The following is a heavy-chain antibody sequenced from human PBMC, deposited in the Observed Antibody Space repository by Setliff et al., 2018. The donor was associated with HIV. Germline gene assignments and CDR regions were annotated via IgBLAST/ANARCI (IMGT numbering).Heavy chain of an antibody. CDR1: GFTFSSYA. J-gene: IGHJ4*02. CDR2: IWYDGSNK. D-gene: IGHD5-12*01. Sequence: PGGSLRLSCAASGFTFSSYAMSWVRQAPGKGLEWVAVIWYDGSNKYYADSVKGRFTISRDNSKNTLYLQMNSLRAEDTAVYYCAKDPRAAVATICDYWGQGTLVTVSS. CDR3: AKDPRAAVATICDY. V-gene: IGHV3-33*06.